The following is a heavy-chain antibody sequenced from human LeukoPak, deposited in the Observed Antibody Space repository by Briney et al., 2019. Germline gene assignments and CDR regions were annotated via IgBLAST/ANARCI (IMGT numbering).Heavy chain of an antibody. J-gene: IGHJ4*02. D-gene: IGHD2-2*01. Sequence: GGSLRLSCAASGFTFSSYAMSWVRQAPGKGLEWVSAISGSGGSTYYADSVKGRFTISRDNSKNTLYLQMNSLRAEDTAVYYCARDPPSYCSSTSCYEERFDYWGQGTLVTVSS. CDR2: ISGSGGST. V-gene: IGHV3-23*01. CDR1: GFTFSSYA. CDR3: ARDPPSYCSSTSCYEERFDY.